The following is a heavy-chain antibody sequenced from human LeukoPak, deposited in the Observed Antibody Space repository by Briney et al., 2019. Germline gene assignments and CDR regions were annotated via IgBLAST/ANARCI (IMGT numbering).Heavy chain of an antibody. Sequence: SGGSLRLSCAASGFTFSSYSMNWVRQAPGKGLEWVSSISSSSSYIYYADSVKGRFTISRDNAKNSLYLQMNSLRAEDTAVYYCASGYCSSTSCYPKVDYWGQGTLVTVSS. D-gene: IGHD2-2*03. V-gene: IGHV3-21*01. CDR2: ISSSSSYI. CDR1: GFTFSSYS. J-gene: IGHJ4*02. CDR3: ASGYCSSTSCYPKVDY.